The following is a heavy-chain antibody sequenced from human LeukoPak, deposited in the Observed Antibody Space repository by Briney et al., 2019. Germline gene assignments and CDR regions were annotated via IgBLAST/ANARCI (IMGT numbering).Heavy chain of an antibody. CDR3: ARDDYGFIDY. V-gene: IGHV3-23*01. D-gene: IGHD4-17*01. Sequence: GGSLRLSCAASGFTFSSYAMNWVRQAPGKGLEWVSVISGSGGSTNYADSVKGRFAISRDNSKNTLYLQMNSMRAEDTAVYYCARDDYGFIDYWGQGTLVTVSS. CDR1: GFTFSSYA. J-gene: IGHJ4*02. CDR2: ISGSGGST.